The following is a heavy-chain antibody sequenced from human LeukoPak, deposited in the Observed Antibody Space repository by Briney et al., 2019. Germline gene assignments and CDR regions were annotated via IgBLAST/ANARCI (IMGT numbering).Heavy chain of an antibody. CDR2: ISSDSKYI. D-gene: IGHD3-9*01. CDR3: ARHAEYYDILTASDY. V-gene: IGHV3-21*01. CDR1: GFTFSSYS. J-gene: IGHJ4*02. Sequence: GGSLRLSCAASGFTFSSYSMKWVRQAPGKGLEWVSSISSDSKYIYYADSVKGRFTISRDNTKNSLFLQLNSLRAEDTAVYYCARHAEYYDILTASDYWGQGTPVTVSS.